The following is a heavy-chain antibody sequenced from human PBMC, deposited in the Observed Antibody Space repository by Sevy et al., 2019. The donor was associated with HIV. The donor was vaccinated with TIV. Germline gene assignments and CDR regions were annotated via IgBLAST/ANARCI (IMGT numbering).Heavy chain of an antibody. J-gene: IGHJ6*02. V-gene: IGHV3-21*01. CDR1: GFTFNNYN. CDR3: ARDGGATDYGMDL. D-gene: IGHD1-26*01. Sequence: GGSLRLSCAASGFTFNNYNFNWVRQAPGKGLECVSYSSTSSRYIYYADSLKGRFTISRDNAKNSLYLQMNSLRAEDTAVYYCARDGGATDYGMDLWGQGTTVTVSS. CDR2: SSTSSRYI.